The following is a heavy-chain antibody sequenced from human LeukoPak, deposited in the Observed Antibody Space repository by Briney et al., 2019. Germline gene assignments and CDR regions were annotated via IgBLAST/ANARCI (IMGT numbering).Heavy chain of an antibody. CDR1: GFTFSSYA. J-gene: IGHJ4*02. CDR3: ARGSTGYSSGWYVPGSPY. V-gene: IGHV3-21*01. D-gene: IGHD6-19*01. CDR2: ISSSSSYI. Sequence: GGSLRLSCAASGFTFSSYAMSWVRQAPGKGLEWVSSISSSSSYIYYADSVKGRFTISRDNAKNSLYLQMNSLRAEDTAVYYCARGSTGYSSGWYVPGSPYWGQGTLVTVSS.